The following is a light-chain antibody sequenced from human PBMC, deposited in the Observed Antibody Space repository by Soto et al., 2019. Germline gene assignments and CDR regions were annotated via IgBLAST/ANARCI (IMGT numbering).Light chain of an antibody. V-gene: IGKV1-5*01. J-gene: IGKJ5*01. CDR1: QSISSW. CDR3: QQYYSYPIT. CDR2: DAS. Sequence: DIQMTQSASTLSASLGDRVTITCRASQSISSWLAWYQQKKGKAPKLLIYDASSLESGVPSRFSGSGYGTDFNLTISCLQSEDFATYYCQQYYSYPITFGQGTRLEIK.